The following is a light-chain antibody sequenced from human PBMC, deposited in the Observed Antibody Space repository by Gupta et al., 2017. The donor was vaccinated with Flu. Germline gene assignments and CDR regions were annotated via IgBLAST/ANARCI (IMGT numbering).Light chain of an antibody. CDR1: SSNIGNNY. J-gene: IGLJ2*01. CDR3: ATWDDSLNGIL. CDR2: ENN. V-gene: IGLV1-51*02. Sequence: QSLLTQPPSVSAAPGQKVTISCSGSSSNIGNNYVSWYQQLPGTAPKLLIYENNKRPSEILGRFSGSKSGTSATLGITGLQTGDEADYYCATWDDSLNGILFGGGTKLTVL.